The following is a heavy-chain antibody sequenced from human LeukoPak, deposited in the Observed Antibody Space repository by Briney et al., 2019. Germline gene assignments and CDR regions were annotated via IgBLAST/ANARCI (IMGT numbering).Heavy chain of an antibody. J-gene: IGHJ6*03. CDR2: IYYSGST. V-gene: IGHV4-59*01. Sequence: SETLSLTCTVSGGSISSYYWGWIRQPPGKGLEWIGYIYYSGSTNYNPSLKSRVTISVDTSKNQFSLKLSSVTAADTAVYYCARETPSDGLERSNMDVWGKGTTVTVSS. CDR1: GGSISSYY. CDR3: ARETPSDGLERSNMDV. D-gene: IGHD1-1*01.